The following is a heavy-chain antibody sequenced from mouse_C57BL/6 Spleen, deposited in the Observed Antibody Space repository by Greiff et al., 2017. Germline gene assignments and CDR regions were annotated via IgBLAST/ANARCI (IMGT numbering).Heavy chain of an antibody. Sequence: VQLQQSGAELVRPGASVKLSCTASGFNIKDDYMHWVKQRPEQGLEWIGWIDPENGDTEYASKFQGKATITADTSSNTAYLQLSSLTSEDTAVYYCTTRYGFDYWGQGTTLTVSS. J-gene: IGHJ2*01. CDR1: GFNIKDDY. CDR2: IDPENGDT. D-gene: IGHD2-14*01. V-gene: IGHV14-4*01. CDR3: TTRYGFDY.